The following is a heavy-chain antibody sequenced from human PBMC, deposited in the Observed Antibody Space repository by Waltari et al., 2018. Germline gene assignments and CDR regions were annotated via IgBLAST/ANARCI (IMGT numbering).Heavy chain of an antibody. V-gene: IGHV3-73*01. CDR3: TSTPLAGY. J-gene: IGHJ4*02. CDR1: GFTFSDST. D-gene: IGHD3-16*01. Sequence: EVQLVESGGGLVPPGGSLKISGAASGFTFSDSTIYWGRQASGKGLEWVGRIRSKANSYATAYAASVKGRFTISRDDSKNTAYLQMNSLKTEDTAVYYCTSTPLAGYWGQGSLVTVSS. CDR2: IRSKANSYAT.